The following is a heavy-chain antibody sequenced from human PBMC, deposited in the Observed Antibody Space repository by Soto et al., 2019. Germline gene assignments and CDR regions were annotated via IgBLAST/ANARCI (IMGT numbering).Heavy chain of an antibody. CDR3: ARDWGNYYYGMDV. Sequence: QVQLVQSGAEVKKPGASVKVSCKASGYTFTSYAMHWVRQAPGQRLEWMGWINADNGNTKYSQKFQGRVTITRDTSASTDHMEVRSLRSEDTAVYYCARDWGNYYYGMDVWGQGTTVTVSS. V-gene: IGHV1-3*01. CDR2: INADNGNT. D-gene: IGHD7-27*01. J-gene: IGHJ6*02. CDR1: GYTFTSYA.